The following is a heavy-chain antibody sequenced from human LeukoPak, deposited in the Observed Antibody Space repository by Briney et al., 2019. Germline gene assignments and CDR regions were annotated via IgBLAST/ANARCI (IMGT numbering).Heavy chain of an antibody. CDR1: GYSISSGYY. V-gene: IGHV4-38-2*01. D-gene: IGHD2-2*01. CDR2: IYHSGST. J-gene: IGHJ2*01. Sequence: SETLSLTCAVSGYSISSGYYWGWIRQPPGKGLEWIGSIYHSGSTYYNPSLKGRVTISVDTSKNQFSLKLSSVTAADTAVYYCARPPSAVHWYFDLWGRGTLVTVSS. CDR3: ARPPSAVHWYFDL.